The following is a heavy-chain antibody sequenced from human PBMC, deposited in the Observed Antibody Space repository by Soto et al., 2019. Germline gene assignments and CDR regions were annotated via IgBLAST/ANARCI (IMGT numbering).Heavy chain of an antibody. Sequence: SETLSLTCTVSGDSISSISYYWGWIRQPPGKGLEWIGSLYYGGSTYYNPSLKSRVSISIDTSKNQFSLKLTSVTAADTAVYYRASLFSHFGLRHFDWLLPFDYWGQGILVTVSS. CDR3: ASLFSHFGLRHFDWLLPFDY. D-gene: IGHD3-9*01. CDR2: LYYGGST. J-gene: IGHJ4*02. V-gene: IGHV4-39*01. CDR1: GDSISSISYY.